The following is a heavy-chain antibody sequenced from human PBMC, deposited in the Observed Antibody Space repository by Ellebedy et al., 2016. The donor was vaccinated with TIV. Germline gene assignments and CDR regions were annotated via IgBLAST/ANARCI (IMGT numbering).Heavy chain of an antibody. J-gene: IGHJ6*02. Sequence: GESLKISXKGSGSSFTSYWIGWVRQMPGKGLEWMGIIYPGDSDTRYSPSFQGQVTISADKSISTAYLQWSSLKASDTAMYYCARQRTPGGIAAFYYYYYDMDVWGQGTTVTVSS. CDR2: IYPGDSDT. D-gene: IGHD6-13*01. V-gene: IGHV5-51*01. CDR3: ARQRTPGGIAAFYYYYYDMDV. CDR1: GSSFTSYW.